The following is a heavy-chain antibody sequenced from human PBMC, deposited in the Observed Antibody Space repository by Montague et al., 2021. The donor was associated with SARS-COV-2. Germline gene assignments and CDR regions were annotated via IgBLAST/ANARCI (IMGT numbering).Heavy chain of an antibody. CDR2: IWYDGSNK. CDR3: ARDRVRAAAGTRYYFDY. CDR1: GFTFSRYG. D-gene: IGHD6-13*01. J-gene: IGHJ4*02. V-gene: IGHV3-33*01. Sequence: SLRLSCAASGFTFSRYGMHWVRQAPGKGLEWVAVIWYDGSNKYYADSVKGRFTISRGNSKGTLYLQMNSLRAEDTAVYYCARDRVRAAAGTRYYFDYWGQGTLVTVSS.